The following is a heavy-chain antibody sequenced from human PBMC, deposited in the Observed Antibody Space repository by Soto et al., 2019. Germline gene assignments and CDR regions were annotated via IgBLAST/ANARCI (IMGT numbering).Heavy chain of an antibody. CDR3: TNYTGYGMDV. D-gene: IGHD2-8*02. CDR1: GFIVSSKY. CDR2: IYTGGST. V-gene: IGHV3-53*01. J-gene: IGHJ6*02. Sequence: GGSLRLSCAVSGFIVSSKYMTWVRQAPGKGLEWVSVIYTGGSTHYADSARGRFTISRDSSKNTLYLQMNSLRAEDAAVYYCTNYTGYGMDVWGQGTTVTVSS.